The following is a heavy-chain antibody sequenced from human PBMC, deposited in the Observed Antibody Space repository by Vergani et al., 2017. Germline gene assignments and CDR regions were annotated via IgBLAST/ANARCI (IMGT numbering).Heavy chain of an antibody. CDR1: GGSFSGYY. V-gene: IGHV4-34*01. J-gene: IGHJ5*02. CDR3: ARERGDCSSTSCYYNWFDP. Sequence: QVQLQQWGAGLLKPSETLSLTCAVYGGSFSGYYWSWIRQPPGKGLEWIGEINHSGSTNYNPSLKSRVTISVDTSKNQFSLKLSSVTAADTAVYYCARERGDCSSTSCYYNWFDPWGQGTLVTVSS. CDR2: INHSGST. D-gene: IGHD2-2*01.